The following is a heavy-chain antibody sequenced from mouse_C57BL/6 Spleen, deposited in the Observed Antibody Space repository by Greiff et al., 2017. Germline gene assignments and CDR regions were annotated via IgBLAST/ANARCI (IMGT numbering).Heavy chain of an antibody. CDR2: IRNKANGYTT. CDR1: GFTFTDYY. CDR3: ARYFRYEYDGAMYY. V-gene: IGHV7-3*01. D-gene: IGHD2-4*01. Sequence: EVKLVESGGGLVQPGGSLSLSCAASGFTFTDYYMSWVRQPPGQALEWLGFIRNKANGYTTEYSASVKGRFTIARDNSQSILYLQRNALRAEDSATYYCARYFRYEYDGAMYYWGQGASVTVSS. J-gene: IGHJ4*01.